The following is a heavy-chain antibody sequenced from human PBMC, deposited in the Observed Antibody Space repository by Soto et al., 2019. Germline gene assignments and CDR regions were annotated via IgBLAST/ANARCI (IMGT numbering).Heavy chain of an antibody. CDR2: MNPNSGNT. CDR1: GYTFTSYD. D-gene: IGHD4-17*01. V-gene: IGHV1-8*01. Sequence: ASVKVSCKASGYTFTSYDINWVRQATGQGLGWMGWMNPNSGNTGYAQKFQGRVTMTRNTSISTAYMELSSLRSEDTAVYYCARGDETTVTTNDYWGQGTLVTVSS. CDR3: ARGDETTVTTNDY. J-gene: IGHJ4*02.